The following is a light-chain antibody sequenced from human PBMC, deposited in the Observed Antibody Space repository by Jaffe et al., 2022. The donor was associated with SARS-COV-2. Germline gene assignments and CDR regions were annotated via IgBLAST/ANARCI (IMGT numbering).Light chain of an antibody. CDR3: HQYGSSPWT. J-gene: IGKJ1*01. Sequence: EIVLTQSPGTLSLSPGERATLSCRASQSVSSSYLAWYQQKPGQAPRIHIYGASSRATGIPDRFSGSGSGTDFTLTISGLEPEDFAVYYCHQYGSSPWTFGQGTKVEIK. CDR1: QSVSSSY. CDR2: GAS. V-gene: IGKV3-20*01.